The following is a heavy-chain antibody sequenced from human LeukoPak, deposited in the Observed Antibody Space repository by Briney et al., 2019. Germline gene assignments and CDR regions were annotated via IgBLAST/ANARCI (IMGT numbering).Heavy chain of an antibody. CDR1: GGSISSSY. D-gene: IGHD3-22*01. V-gene: IGHV4-59*08. CDR3: ARGNSNGHLVWFGP. CDR2: IYYSGST. J-gene: IGHJ5*02. Sequence: SETLSLTCTVSGGSISSSYWSWIRQPPGKGLEWIGYIYYSGSTNYNPSLKSRVTISVDTSKNQFSLKLNSVTAADTAVYYCARGNSNGHLVWFGPWGQGTLVSVSS.